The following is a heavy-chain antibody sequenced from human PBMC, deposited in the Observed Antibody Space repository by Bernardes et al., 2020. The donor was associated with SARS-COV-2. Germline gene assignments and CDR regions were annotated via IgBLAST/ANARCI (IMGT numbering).Heavy chain of an antibody. D-gene: IGHD2-15*01. CDR1: GVSINNDY. V-gene: IGHV4-59*01. CDR2: THYSGRT. CDR3: ARSRGDCSGGSCYSDF. J-gene: IGHJ4*02. Sequence: SETLSLTCKVSGVSINNDYWSWIRQPPGKGLEWIGYTHYSGRTNYNPSLKSRIIISVDRSKKQFSLNLSSVTAADTAVYYCARSRGDCSGGSCYSDFWGQGTLVAVAS.